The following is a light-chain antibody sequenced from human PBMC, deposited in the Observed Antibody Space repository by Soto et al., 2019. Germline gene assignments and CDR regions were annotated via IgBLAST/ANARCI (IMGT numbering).Light chain of an antibody. Sequence: QSALTQPASVSGSPGQSITISCTGTSRDVGGYNYVSWHQQHPGKAPKVIITEVSNRPSGVSNRFSGSKSGNTASLTISGLQAEDEADYYCSSYISSTLVVFGGGTKLTVL. CDR1: SRDVGGYNY. V-gene: IGLV2-14*01. J-gene: IGLJ2*01. CDR3: SSYISSTLVV. CDR2: EVS.